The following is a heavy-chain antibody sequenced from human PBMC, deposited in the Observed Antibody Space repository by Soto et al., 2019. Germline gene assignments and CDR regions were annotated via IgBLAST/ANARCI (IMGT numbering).Heavy chain of an antibody. Sequence: SETLSLTCTVSGGSISSSSYYWGWIRQPPGKGLEWIGSIYYSGSTYYNPSLKSRITINPDTSKNQFSLQLNSVTPEDTAVYYCARDPQQWLVGDVWGQGTTVTVSS. CDR1: GGSISSSSYY. J-gene: IGHJ6*02. D-gene: IGHD6-19*01. CDR2: IYYSGST. V-gene: IGHV4-39*02. CDR3: ARDPQQWLVGDV.